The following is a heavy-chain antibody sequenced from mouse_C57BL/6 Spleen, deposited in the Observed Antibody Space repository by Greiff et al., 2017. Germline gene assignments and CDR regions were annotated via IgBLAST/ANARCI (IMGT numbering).Heavy chain of an antibody. Sequence: EGQLQQSGAELVPPGASLPLCFPSSFFNLNNYYIHWVKQRTEQGLEWIGRIDPEDGETKYAPKFQGKATITADTSSNAAYLQLSSLTSEDTAVYYCARPYDYDVRVWFAYWGQGTLVTVSA. CDR2: IDPEDGET. CDR1: FFNLNNYY. D-gene: IGHD2-4*01. J-gene: IGHJ3*01. V-gene: IGHV14-2*01. CDR3: ARPYDYDVRVWFAY.